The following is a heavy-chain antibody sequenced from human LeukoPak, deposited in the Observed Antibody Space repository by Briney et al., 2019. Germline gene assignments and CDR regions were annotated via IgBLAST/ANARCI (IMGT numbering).Heavy chain of an antibody. Sequence: SETLSLTCAVSGYSISSGYYWGWLRQPPGKGLEWIGSIYHSGSTYYNPSLKSRVTISVDTSKNQFSLKLSSVTAADTAVYYCARVRRFAVSGIRGPDYWGQGTLVTVSS. J-gene: IGHJ4*02. V-gene: IGHV4-38-2*01. CDR2: IYHSGST. CDR3: ARVRRFAVSGIRGPDY. D-gene: IGHD6-19*01. CDR1: GYSISSGYY.